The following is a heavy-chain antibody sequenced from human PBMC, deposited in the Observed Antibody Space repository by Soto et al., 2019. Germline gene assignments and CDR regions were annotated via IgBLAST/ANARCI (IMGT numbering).Heavy chain of an antibody. CDR2: ISGSGGST. J-gene: IGHJ4*02. V-gene: IGHV3-23*01. Sequence: GGSLRLSCAASGFTFSSYAMSWVRQAPGKGLEWVSAISGSGGSTYYADSVKGRFTISRDNSKNTLYLQMNSLRAEDTAVYYCAKDLGLLDGSGSYKVWGQGTLVTVSS. D-gene: IGHD3-10*01. CDR3: AKDLGLLDGSGSYKV. CDR1: GFTFSSYA.